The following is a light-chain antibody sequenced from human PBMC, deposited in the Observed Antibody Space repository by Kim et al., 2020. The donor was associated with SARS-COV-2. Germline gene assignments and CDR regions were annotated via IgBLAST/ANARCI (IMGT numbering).Light chain of an antibody. Sequence: VSVSPGQTASIPCSGNRLGDKFASWYQQTPGQSPILVMYQDNRRPSGIPERFDGSNSGNTATLTISETQTVDEADYYCQAWDTTVLFGGGTQLTVL. CDR2: QDN. CDR1: RLGDKF. V-gene: IGLV3-1*01. J-gene: IGLJ2*01. CDR3: QAWDTTVL.